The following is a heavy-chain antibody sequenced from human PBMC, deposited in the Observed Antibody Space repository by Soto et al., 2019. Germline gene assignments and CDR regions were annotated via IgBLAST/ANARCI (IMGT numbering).Heavy chain of an antibody. CDR3: ARGENYYDSSGYYYPSAFDI. J-gene: IGHJ3*02. Sequence: PSETLSLTCTVSGGSISSYYWSWIRQPAGKGLEWIGRIYTSGSTNYNPSLKSRVTMSVDTSKNQFSLKLSSVTAADTAVYYCARGENYYDSSGYYYPSAFDIWGQGTMVTVS. CDR1: GGSISSYY. D-gene: IGHD3-22*01. V-gene: IGHV4-4*07. CDR2: IYTSGST.